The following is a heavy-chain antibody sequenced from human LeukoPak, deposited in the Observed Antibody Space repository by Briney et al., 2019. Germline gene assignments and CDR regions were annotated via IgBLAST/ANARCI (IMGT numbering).Heavy chain of an antibody. J-gene: IGHJ3*02. CDR2: ISYEGSNK. Sequence: GGSLRLSCAASGFTFSSYGMHWVRQAPGKGLEGVAVISYEGSNKYYADSVKGRFAISRDNSKNTLYLQMNSLRAEDTAVYYCAREYPTYCGGDCYSPGAFDIWGQGTMVTVSS. D-gene: IGHD2-21*02. CDR3: AREYPTYCGGDCYSPGAFDI. V-gene: IGHV3-30*03. CDR1: GFTFSSYG.